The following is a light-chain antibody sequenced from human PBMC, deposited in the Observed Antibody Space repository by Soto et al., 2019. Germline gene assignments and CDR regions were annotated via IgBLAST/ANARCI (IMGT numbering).Light chain of an antibody. V-gene: IGLV3-21*02. Sequence: SYELTQPPSVSVAPGQTARITCGGNNIGSKSVHWYQQKPGQAPVLVVYDDSDRPLGIPERFSGSNSGNTATLTISRVEAGDEADYYCQVWDSSSDLVFGGGTKVTVL. J-gene: IGLJ3*02. CDR1: NIGSKS. CDR2: DDS. CDR3: QVWDSSSDLV.